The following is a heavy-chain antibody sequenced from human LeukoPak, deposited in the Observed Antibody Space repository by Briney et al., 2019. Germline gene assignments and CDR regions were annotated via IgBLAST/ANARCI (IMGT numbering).Heavy chain of an antibody. J-gene: IGHJ4*02. CDR2: IRYDGSNK. D-gene: IGHD2-15*01. CDR1: GFTFSSYW. Sequence: TGGSLRLSCAASGFTFSSYWMNWVRQAPGKGLEWVAFIRYDGSNKYYADSVKGRFTISRDNSKNTLYLQMNSLRAEDTAVYYCAKVGVVRVGYWGQGTPVTVSS. V-gene: IGHV3-30*02. CDR3: AKVGVVRVGY.